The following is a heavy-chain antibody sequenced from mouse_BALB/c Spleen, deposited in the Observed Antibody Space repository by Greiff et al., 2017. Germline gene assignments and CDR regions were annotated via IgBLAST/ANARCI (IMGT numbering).Heavy chain of an antibody. Sequence: VQLQQSGPELVKPGASVKIPCKASGYTFTDYNMDWVKQSHGKSLEWIGDINPNNGGTIYNQKFKGKATLTVDKSSSTAYMELRSLTSEDTAVYYCARRGYYGNVWFAYWGQGTLVTVSA. CDR3: ARRGYYGNVWFAY. J-gene: IGHJ3*01. CDR1: GYTFTDYN. V-gene: IGHV1-18*01. CDR2: INPNNGGT. D-gene: IGHD2-1*01.